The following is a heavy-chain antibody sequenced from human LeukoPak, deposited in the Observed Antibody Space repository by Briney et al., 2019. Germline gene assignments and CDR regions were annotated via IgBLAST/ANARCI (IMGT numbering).Heavy chain of an antibody. D-gene: IGHD3-10*01. Sequence: PGGSLRLSCAASGITFSGSGMSWVRQAPGKGLEWVSTISGSGSNTHYADSVKGRFTISRDNAKNSLFLQMNSLRAEDTAVYYCAKDYSKTSYYGSGTYYRPNWFDPWGQGTLVTVSS. J-gene: IGHJ5*02. CDR2: ISGSGSNT. CDR3: AKDYSKTSYYGSGTYYRPNWFDP. V-gene: IGHV3-23*01. CDR1: GITFSGSG.